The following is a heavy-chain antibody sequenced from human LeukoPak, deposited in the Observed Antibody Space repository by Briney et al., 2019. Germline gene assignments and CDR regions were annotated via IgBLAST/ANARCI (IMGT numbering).Heavy chain of an antibody. CDR1: GGTFSSYA. Sequence: SVKVSCKASGGTFSSYAISWVRQAPGQGLEWMGGIIPIFGTANYAQKFQGRVTITADESTSTAYMELSSLRSEDTAVYYCAREGPEASTYYYFDYWGQGTLVTVSS. J-gene: IGHJ4*02. D-gene: IGHD1-26*01. CDR2: IIPIFGTA. V-gene: IGHV1-69*01. CDR3: AREGPEASTYYYFDY.